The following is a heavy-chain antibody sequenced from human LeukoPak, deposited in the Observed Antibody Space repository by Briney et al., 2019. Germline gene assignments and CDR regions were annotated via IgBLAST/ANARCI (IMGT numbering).Heavy chain of an antibody. CDR1: GYTFTSYS. J-gene: IGHJ4*02. CDR3: ARASYCSGGSCYSDY. CDR2: ISAYNGNT. Sequence: ASVKASCKASGYTFTSYSISWVRQAPGQGLKWMGWISAYNGNTIYAQKVKGRVTMTTDTSTSKAYMELRSLKSDDTAVYYCARASYCSGGSCYSDYWGKGTLVTVSS. D-gene: IGHD2-15*01. V-gene: IGHV1-18*01.